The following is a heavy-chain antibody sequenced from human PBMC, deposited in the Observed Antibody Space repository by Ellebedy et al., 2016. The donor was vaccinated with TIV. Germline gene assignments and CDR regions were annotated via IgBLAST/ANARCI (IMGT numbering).Heavy chain of an antibody. CDR3: ARDQWLGRAYYFDS. CDR1: GFTFSNYW. CDR2: IKQDGSEK. D-gene: IGHD6-19*01. Sequence: GGSLRLSCAASGFTFSNYWMSWVRQAPGKGLEWVANIKQDGSEKYYVDSVKGRFSISRDNTKNSLYVQMNSLRPEDTAVYYCARDQWLGRAYYFDSWGQGTLVTVSS. V-gene: IGHV3-7*01. J-gene: IGHJ4*02.